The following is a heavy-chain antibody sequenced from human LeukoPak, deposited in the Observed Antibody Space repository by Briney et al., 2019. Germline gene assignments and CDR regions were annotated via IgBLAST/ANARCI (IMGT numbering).Heavy chain of an antibody. Sequence: SETLSLTCTVSGGSISSYYWSWIRQPPGKGLEWIGYIYYSGSTNYNPSLKSRVTISVDTSKNQFSLKLSSVTAADTAVYYCARAPFDWLLHPVDAFDIWGQGTMVTVSS. CDR2: IYYSGST. J-gene: IGHJ3*02. D-gene: IGHD3-9*01. V-gene: IGHV4-59*01. CDR1: GGSISSYY. CDR3: ARAPFDWLLHPVDAFDI.